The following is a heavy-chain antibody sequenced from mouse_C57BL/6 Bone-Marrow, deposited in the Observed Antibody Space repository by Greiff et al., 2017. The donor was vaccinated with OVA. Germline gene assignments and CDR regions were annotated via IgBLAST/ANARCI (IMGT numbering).Heavy chain of an antibody. D-gene: IGHD2-5*01. V-gene: IGHV3-6*01. J-gene: IGHJ2*01. CDR2: ISYDGSN. CDR1: GYSITSGYY. CDR3: AREAYSNYIDY. Sequence: EVQLVESGPGLVKPSQSLSLTCSVPGYSITSGYYWNWIRQFPGNKLEWMGYISYDGSNNYNPSLKNRISITRDTSKNQFFLKLNSVTTEDTATYYGAREAYSNYIDYWGQGTTLTVSS.